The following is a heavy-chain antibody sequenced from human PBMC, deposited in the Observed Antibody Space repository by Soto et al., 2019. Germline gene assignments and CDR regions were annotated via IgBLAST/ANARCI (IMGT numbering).Heavy chain of an antibody. CDR3: ASRGANMTTGLDY. J-gene: IGHJ4*02. Sequence: NPSETLSLTCAVYGGSFSGYYWSWIRQPPGKGLEWIGEINHSGSTNYNPSLKSRVTISVDTSKNQFSLKLSSVTAADTAVYYCASRGANMTTGLDYWGQGTLVTVSS. V-gene: IGHV4-34*01. CDR2: INHSGST. D-gene: IGHD4-17*01. CDR1: GGSFSGYY.